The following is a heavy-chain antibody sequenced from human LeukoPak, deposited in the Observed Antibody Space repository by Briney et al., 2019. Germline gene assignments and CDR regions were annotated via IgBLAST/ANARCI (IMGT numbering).Heavy chain of an antibody. CDR3: ARDLSGVTGYTYGRGIDY. V-gene: IGHV3-7*01. D-gene: IGHD5-18*01. CDR2: IKQDGSEK. CDR1: GFTFSSYW. J-gene: IGHJ4*02. Sequence: PGGSLRLSCAASGFTFSSYWMSWVRQAPGKGLEWVANIKQDGSEKYYVDSVKGRFTISRDNAKTSLYLQMNSQRAEDTAVYYCARDLSGVTGYTYGRGIDYWGQGTLVTVSS.